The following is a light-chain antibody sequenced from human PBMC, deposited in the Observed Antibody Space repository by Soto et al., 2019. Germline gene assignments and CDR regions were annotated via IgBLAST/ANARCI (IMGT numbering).Light chain of an antibody. CDR2: DTD. CDR1: TGAVTSGHY. J-gene: IGLJ1*01. V-gene: IGLV7-46*01. Sequence: QAVVTQEPSLTVSPGGTVTLTCGSSTGAVTSGHYPYWFQQKPGQAPRTLIFDTDNKHSWTPARFSGFLLGGKAALTLSGAQPEDEAEYYCLVSYNSGRGVFGPGTKLTVL. CDR3: LVSYNSGRGV.